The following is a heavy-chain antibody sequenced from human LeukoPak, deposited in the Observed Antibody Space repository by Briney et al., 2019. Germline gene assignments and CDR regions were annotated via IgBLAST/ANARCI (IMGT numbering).Heavy chain of an antibody. D-gene: IGHD3-22*01. J-gene: IGHJ4*02. Sequence: SETLSLTCTVSGASISSNTYYWGWIRQPPGKGLEWIGSNTYYNPSLKSRVTISVDTSKNQFSLKVRSLTAADMAVYYCASSYSSSDQKIDYWGQGTLVTVSS. CDR3: ASSYSSSDQKIDY. CDR1: GASISSNTYY. CDR2: NT. V-gene: IGHV4-39*01.